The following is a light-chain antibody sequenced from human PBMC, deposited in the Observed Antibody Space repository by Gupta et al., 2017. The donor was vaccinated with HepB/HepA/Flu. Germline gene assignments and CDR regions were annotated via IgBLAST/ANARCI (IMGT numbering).Light chain of an antibody. Sequence: SYELTQPVSVSVGLGQPAPIICEGNNIERKNVHWVQQKPGQAPAWVIFNSSRRPAGTPERFCGSTSGNTATVTITRVQAGDEADDYCYVWDTNTGRNTLVFGAGTRLTVL. CDR1: NIERKN. CDR2: NSS. V-gene: IGLV3-9*01. J-gene: IGLJ2*01. CDR3: YVWDTNTGRNTLV.